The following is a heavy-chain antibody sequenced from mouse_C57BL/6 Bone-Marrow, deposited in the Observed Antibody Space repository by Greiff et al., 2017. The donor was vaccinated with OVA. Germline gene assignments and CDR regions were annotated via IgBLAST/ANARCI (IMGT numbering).Heavy chain of an antibody. CDR2: IYPRSGNT. Sequence: QVQLQQSGAELARPGASVKLSCKASGYTFTSYGISWVKQRTGQGLEWIGEIYPRSGNTYYNEKFKGKATLTADKSSSTAYMELRSLTSEDSAVYFCARSLYYDGSSSFPYWGQGTLVTVSA. J-gene: IGHJ3*01. V-gene: IGHV1-81*01. D-gene: IGHD1-1*01. CDR3: ARSLYYDGSSSFPY. CDR1: GYTFTSYG.